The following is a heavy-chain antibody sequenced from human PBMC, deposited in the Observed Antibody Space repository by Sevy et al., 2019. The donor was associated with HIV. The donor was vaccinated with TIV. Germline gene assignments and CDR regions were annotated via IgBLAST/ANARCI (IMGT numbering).Heavy chain of an antibody. V-gene: IGHV3-30-3*01. CDR2: ISYDGSKK. CDR3: AGGGGYGDAVFDY. D-gene: IGHD5-12*01. CDR1: GFTFSSYA. J-gene: IGHJ4*02. Sequence: GGSLRLSCAASGFTFSSYAMNWVRQAPGKGLEWVAVISYDGSKKYYADSVKGRFTISRDNSKNTLYLQMNSLRAEDTAVDYCAGGGGYGDAVFDYWGQGTLVTVSS.